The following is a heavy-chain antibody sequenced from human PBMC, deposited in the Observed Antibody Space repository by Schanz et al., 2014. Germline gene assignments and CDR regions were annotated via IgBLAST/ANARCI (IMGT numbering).Heavy chain of an antibody. V-gene: IGHV3-48*01. CDR3: AKDAPYPFDL. CDR1: GFGFSSYS. CDR2: ISSSSSTR. J-gene: IGHJ2*01. Sequence: EVQLVESGGDLVQPGGSLRLSCAASGFGFSSYSMNWVRQAPGKGLEWVSYISSSSSTRYYADSVKGRFTISRDNAKNSLFLQMNSLRAEDTAIYYCAKDAPYPFDLWGRGTLITVSS.